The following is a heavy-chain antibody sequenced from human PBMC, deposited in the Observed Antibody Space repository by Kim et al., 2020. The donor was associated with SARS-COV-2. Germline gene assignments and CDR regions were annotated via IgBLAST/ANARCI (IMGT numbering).Heavy chain of an antibody. D-gene: IGHD6-19*01. CDR2: ISYDGSNK. V-gene: IGHV3-30-3*01. CDR3: ARGEEGYSSGWYPYFDY. CDR1: GFTFSSYA. Sequence: GGSLRLSCAASGFTFSSYAMHWVRQAPGKGLEWVAVISYDGSNKYYADSVKGRFTISRDNSKNTLYLQMNSLRAEDTAVYYCARGEEGYSSGWYPYFDYWGQGTLVTVSS. J-gene: IGHJ4*02.